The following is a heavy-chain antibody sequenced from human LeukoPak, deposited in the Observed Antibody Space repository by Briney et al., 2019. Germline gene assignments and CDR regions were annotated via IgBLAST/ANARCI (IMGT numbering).Heavy chain of an antibody. D-gene: IGHD4-17*01. V-gene: IGHV3-30*18. CDR3: AKGDYGDYDYFDY. Sequence: PGGSLRLSCAASGFTFTTFGIHWVRQAPGKGLEWVAAISPDGNIEYYTDSVKGRFTISRDNSKNMIYLQMNSLRGEDSAVYYCAKGDYGDYDYFDYWGQGTLVTVSS. CDR2: ISPDGNIE. J-gene: IGHJ4*02. CDR1: GFTFTTFG.